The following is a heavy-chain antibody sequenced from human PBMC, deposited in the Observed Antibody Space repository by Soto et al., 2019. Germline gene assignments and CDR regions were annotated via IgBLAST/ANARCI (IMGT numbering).Heavy chain of an antibody. D-gene: IGHD2-21*02. J-gene: IGHJ5*02. CDR2: INPSGGST. CDR3: ARDDQRRRVIQLWLAYCGGDCYSLDP. V-gene: IGHV1-46*01. CDR1: GYTFTSYY. Sequence: ASVKVSFKASGYTFTSYYMHWVRQAPGQGLEWMGIINPSGGSTSYAQKFQGRVTMTRDTSTSTVYMELSSLRSEDTAVYYCARDDQRRRVIQLWLAYCGGDCYSLDPWGQGTLVTVSS.